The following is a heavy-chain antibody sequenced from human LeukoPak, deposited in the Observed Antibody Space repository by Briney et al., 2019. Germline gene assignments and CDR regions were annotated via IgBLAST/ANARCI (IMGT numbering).Heavy chain of an antibody. CDR2: IYYSGST. D-gene: IGHD6-19*01. CDR3: ARTSVSEWAVAIRFFDY. J-gene: IGHJ4*02. Sequence: SETLSLTCAVYGGSFSGYYWSWIRQPPGKGLEWIGYIYYSGSTNYNPSLKSRVTISVDTSKNQFSLKLSSVTAADTAVYYCARTSVSEWAVAIRFFDYWGQGTLVTVSS. V-gene: IGHV4-59*08. CDR1: GGSFSGYY.